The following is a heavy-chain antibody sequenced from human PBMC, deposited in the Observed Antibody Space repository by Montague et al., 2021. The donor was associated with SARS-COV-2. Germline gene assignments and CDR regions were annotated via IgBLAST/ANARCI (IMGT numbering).Heavy chain of an antibody. Sequence: LRLSCAASGFTFSSYAMHWVRQTPGKGLEWVVVISYDGSNKYYADSVKGRFTISRDNSKNTLYLQMNSLRAEDTAVYYCARDHDSIFGVVIGPLDYWGQGTLVTVSS. CDR2: ISYDGSNK. J-gene: IGHJ4*02. CDR3: ARDHDSIFGVVIGPLDY. V-gene: IGHV3-30*04. CDR1: GFTFSSYA. D-gene: IGHD3-3*01.